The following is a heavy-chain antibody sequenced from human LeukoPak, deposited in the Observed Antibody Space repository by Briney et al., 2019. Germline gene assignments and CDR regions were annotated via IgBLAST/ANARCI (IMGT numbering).Heavy chain of an antibody. Sequence: GGSLRLSCAASGFTFSNYAMSWIRQAPGKGLEWVSSISGSGGSTYYADSVKGRFTISRDNSQNTLYLQMNSLRAEDTAVYYCAKDLNRGDYTPFVDYWGQGTLVTVSS. J-gene: IGHJ4*02. CDR1: GFTFSNYA. D-gene: IGHD4-17*01. CDR3: AKDLNRGDYTPFVDY. CDR2: ISGSGGST. V-gene: IGHV3-23*01.